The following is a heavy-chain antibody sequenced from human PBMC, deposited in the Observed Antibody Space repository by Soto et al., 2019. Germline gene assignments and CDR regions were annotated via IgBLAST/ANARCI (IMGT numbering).Heavy chain of an antibody. CDR3: ARGGSCGWYPIGYYYGMDV. D-gene: IGHD6-19*01. J-gene: IGHJ6*02. CDR2: INHSGST. V-gene: IGHV4-34*01. CDR1: GGSFSGYY. Sequence: PSETLSLTCAVYGGSFSGYYWSWIRQPPGKGLEWIGEINHSGSTNYNPSLKSRVTISVDTSKNQFSLKLSSVTAADTAVYYCARGGSCGWYPIGYYYGMDVWGQRTKVTVSS.